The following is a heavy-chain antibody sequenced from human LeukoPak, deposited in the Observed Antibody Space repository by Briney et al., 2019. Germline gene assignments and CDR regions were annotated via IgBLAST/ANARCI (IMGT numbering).Heavy chain of an antibody. CDR1: GFTFSSYA. CDR2: IKTDGSEK. CDR3: ATYSSLNRREFQY. J-gene: IGHJ1*01. V-gene: IGHV3-7*01. Sequence: GGSLRLCCAASGFTFSSYAMSWVRQAPGKGLQWVANIKTDGSEKYYVDSVKGRFTISRDNAKSSLYLQMNSLRAEDTAVYYCATYSSLNRREFQYWGQGTLLTVSS. D-gene: IGHD3-22*01.